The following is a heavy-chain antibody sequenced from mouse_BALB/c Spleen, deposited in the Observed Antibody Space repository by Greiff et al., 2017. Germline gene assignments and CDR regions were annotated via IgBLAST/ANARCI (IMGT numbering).Heavy chain of an antibody. CDR1: GYTFTGYF. Sequence: EVQRVESGPELVKPGASVKISCKASGYTFTGYFMNWVKQSHGKSLEWIGRINPYNGDTFYNEKFKGKATLTVDKSSSTAHMELLSLTSEDSAVYYCGRFISARDYAMDYWGQGTSVTVSS. D-gene: IGHD1-1*01. J-gene: IGHJ4*01. CDR2: INPYNGDT. V-gene: IGHV1-37*01. CDR3: GRFISARDYAMDY.